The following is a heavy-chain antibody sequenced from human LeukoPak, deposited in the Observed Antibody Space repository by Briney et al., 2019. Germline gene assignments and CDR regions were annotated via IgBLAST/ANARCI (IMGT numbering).Heavy chain of an antibody. Sequence: KASETLSLTCTVSGGSISSYYWSWIRQPPGKGLEWIGYIYYSGSTNYNPSPKSRVTISVDTSKKQFSLKLTSVTAADTAVYHCARRLGGHIVVVPAARFDPWGQGTLVTVSS. V-gene: IGHV4-59*08. CDR2: IYYSGST. J-gene: IGHJ5*02. D-gene: IGHD2-2*01. CDR1: GGSISSYY. CDR3: ARRLGGHIVVVPAARFDP.